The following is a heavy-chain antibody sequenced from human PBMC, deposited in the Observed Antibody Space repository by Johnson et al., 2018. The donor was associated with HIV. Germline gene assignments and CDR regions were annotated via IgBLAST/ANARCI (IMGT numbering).Heavy chain of an antibody. CDR1: GFTFSSYA. CDR3: AREEGSGEPPNAFDI. Sequence: QVQLVESGGGVVRPGGSLRLSCAASGFTFSSYAMHWVRQAPGKGLEWVAVISYDGSNKYYADSVKGRFTSSRDNSKNTLYLQMNSLRAEDTAVYYRAREEGSGEPPNAFDIWGQGTMVTVSS. D-gene: IGHD7-27*01. J-gene: IGHJ3*02. V-gene: IGHV3-30*04. CDR2: ISYDGSNK.